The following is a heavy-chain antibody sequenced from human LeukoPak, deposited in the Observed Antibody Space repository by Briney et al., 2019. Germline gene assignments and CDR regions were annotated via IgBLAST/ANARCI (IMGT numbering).Heavy chain of an antibody. J-gene: IGHJ4*02. CDR1: GFTFSSYW. D-gene: IGHD6-19*01. CDR2: IKQDGSEK. Sequence: GGSLRLSCAASGFTFSSYWMSWVRQAPGKGLEWVANIKQDGSEKYYVDSVKGRFTISRDNAKNSLYLQMNSLRAEGTAVYYCARDKETVAGTFDYWGQGTLVTVSS. V-gene: IGHV3-7*01. CDR3: ARDKETVAGTFDY.